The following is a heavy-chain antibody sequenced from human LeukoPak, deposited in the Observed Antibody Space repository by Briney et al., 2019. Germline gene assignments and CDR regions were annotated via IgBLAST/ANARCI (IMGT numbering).Heavy chain of an antibody. Sequence: ASVKVSCKASGGTFSSYAISWVRQAPGQGLEWMGGIIPIFGTANYAQKFQGRVTITTDESTSTAYTELSSLRSEDTAVYYCARDGGSGTQDYWGQGTLVTVSS. CDR1: GGTFSSYA. D-gene: IGHD3-10*01. V-gene: IGHV1-69*05. CDR2: IIPIFGTA. J-gene: IGHJ4*02. CDR3: ARDGGSGTQDY.